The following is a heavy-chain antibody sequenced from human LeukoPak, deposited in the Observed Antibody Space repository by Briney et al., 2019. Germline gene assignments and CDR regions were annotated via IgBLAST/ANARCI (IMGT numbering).Heavy chain of an antibody. V-gene: IGHV1-46*01. CDR3: AREGFCSGTNCPAVY. CDR1: GYTSTSYG. Sequence: ASVKVSCKASGYTSTSYGISWVRQAPGQGLEWMGIINPNSGGTTYAQKFQGRVTLTGDTSASTVFVELSGLTSEDTAVYYCAREGFCSGTNCPAVYWGQGTLVTVSS. D-gene: IGHD2-2*01. J-gene: IGHJ4*02. CDR2: INPNSGGT.